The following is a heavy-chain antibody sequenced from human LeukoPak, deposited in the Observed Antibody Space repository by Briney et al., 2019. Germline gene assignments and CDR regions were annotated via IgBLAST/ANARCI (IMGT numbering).Heavy chain of an antibody. J-gene: IGHJ4*02. CDR1: GGSISSYY. V-gene: IGHV4-59*01. CDR3: ARGDPIAVALDY. D-gene: IGHD6-19*01. Sequence: SETLSLTCTVSGGSISSYYWSWIRQPPGKGLEWIGYIYYSGSTNYNPSLKSRVTISVDTSKNQFSLKLSSVTAADTAVYYCARGDPIAVALDYWGQGTLVTVSS. CDR2: IYYSGST.